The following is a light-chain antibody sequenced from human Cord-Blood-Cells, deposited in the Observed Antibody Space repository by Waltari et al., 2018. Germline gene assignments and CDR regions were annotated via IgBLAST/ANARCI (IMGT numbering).Light chain of an antibody. Sequence: SYELTQPPSVSVSPGQTASITCPGDKLGDKYACWYQQKPGQSPGLVIYQDSTRPSGIPERFSGSNSGNTATLTISGTQAMDEADYYCQAWDSSTAVFGGGTKLTVL. J-gene: IGLJ3*02. CDR2: QDS. CDR1: KLGDKY. V-gene: IGLV3-1*01. CDR3: QAWDSSTAV.